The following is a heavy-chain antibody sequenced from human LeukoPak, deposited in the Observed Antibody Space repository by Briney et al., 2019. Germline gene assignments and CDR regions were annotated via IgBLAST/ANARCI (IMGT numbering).Heavy chain of an antibody. J-gene: IGHJ3*02. CDR3: TTRLRFLEWLLYDAFDI. CDR2: IKSKTDGGTT. V-gene: IGHV3-15*01. Sequence: GGSLRLSCAASGFTFSNAWMSWVRQAPGKGLEWVGRIKSKTDGGTTDYAAPVKGRFTISRDDSKNTLYLQMNSLKTEDTAVYYCTTRLRFLEWLLYDAFDIWGQGTMVTVSS. D-gene: IGHD3-3*01. CDR1: GFTFSNAW.